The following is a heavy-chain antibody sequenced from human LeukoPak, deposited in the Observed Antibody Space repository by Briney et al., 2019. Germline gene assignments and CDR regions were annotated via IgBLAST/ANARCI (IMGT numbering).Heavy chain of an antibody. V-gene: IGHV3-11*04. J-gene: IGHJ4*02. D-gene: IGHD4-17*01. Sequence: AGGSLRLSCAASGFTFSDYYMSWIRQAPGKGLEWVSYISSSGSTIYYADSVKGRFIISRDNARNSLFLQMSSLRAEDTAVYYCARGRYGDYLSDYWGQGTLVTVSS. CDR3: ARGRYGDYLSDY. CDR1: GFTFSDYY. CDR2: ISSSGSTI.